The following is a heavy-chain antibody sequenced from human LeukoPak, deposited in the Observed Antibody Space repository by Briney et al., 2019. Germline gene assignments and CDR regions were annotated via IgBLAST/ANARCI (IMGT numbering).Heavy chain of an antibody. CDR1: GFTFDDYA. CDR3: AKDISNWNSRHFDY. Sequence: GGSLRLSCAASGFTFDDYAMHWVRQVSGKGLEWLSLVSGNGGNTYYADSVKGRFTISRDNSKNSLYLQMNSLRTEDTALYYCAKDISNWNSRHFDYWGQGTLVTVSS. J-gene: IGHJ4*02. D-gene: IGHD1-7*01. V-gene: IGHV3-43*02. CDR2: VSGNGGNT.